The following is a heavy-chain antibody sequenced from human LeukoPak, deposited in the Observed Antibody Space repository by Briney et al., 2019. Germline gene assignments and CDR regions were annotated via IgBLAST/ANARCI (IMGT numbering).Heavy chain of an antibody. CDR1: GFTFSRYS. V-gene: IGHV3-21*04. Sequence: GGSLRLSCAASGFTFSRYSMNWVRQAPAKGLEWVSSISSSNSYIYYADSVKGRFTISRDNSKNTLYLQMNSLRAEDTAVYYCAIAGYYDSSGYSGFDYWGQGTLVTVSS. D-gene: IGHD3-22*01. J-gene: IGHJ4*02. CDR2: ISSSNSYI. CDR3: AIAGYYDSSGYSGFDY.